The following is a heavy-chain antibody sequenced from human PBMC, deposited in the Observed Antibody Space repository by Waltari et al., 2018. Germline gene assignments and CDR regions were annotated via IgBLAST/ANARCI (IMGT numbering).Heavy chain of an antibody. Sequence: EVQLLESGGGLVQPGGSLRLSCAASGFTFSSYAMSWVRQAPGKGLECFSAISCSGVSTYYADSVKGRFTISRDNSKNTLYLQMNCLRAEDTAVYYCAKVLYRRGKWDAFDIWGQGTMVTVSS. CDR3: AKVLYRRGKWDAFDI. CDR2: ISCSGVST. CDR1: GFTFSSYA. V-gene: IGHV3-23*01. J-gene: IGHJ3*02. D-gene: IGHD2-8*01.